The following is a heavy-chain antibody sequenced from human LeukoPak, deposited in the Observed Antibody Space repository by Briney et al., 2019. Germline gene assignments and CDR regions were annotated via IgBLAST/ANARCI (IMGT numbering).Heavy chain of an antibody. CDR1: GYTFTGYY. D-gene: IGHD4-17*01. CDR3: ARDRDYGDYGRFDY. CDR2: ISAYNGNT. V-gene: IGHV1-18*04. Sequence: ASVKVSCKASGYTFTGYYMHWVRQAPGQGLERMGWISAYNGNTNYAQKLQGRVTMTTDTSTSTAYMELRSLRSDDTAVYYCARDRDYGDYGRFDYWGQGTLVTVSS. J-gene: IGHJ4*02.